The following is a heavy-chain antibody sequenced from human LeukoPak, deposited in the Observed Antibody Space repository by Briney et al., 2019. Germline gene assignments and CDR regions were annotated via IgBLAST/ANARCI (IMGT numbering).Heavy chain of an antibody. Sequence: PGGSLRLSCAASGFTFSRYWMHWVRQAPGKGLMWVSLIQSDGSSTRYADSVKGRFTISRDNAKNTLFLQMNSLRADDTAVYYCASALGGQGGHWGQGSLVTVSS. CDR2: IQSDGSST. J-gene: IGHJ4*02. V-gene: IGHV3-74*01. CDR1: GFTFSRYW. D-gene: IGHD1-26*01. CDR3: ASALGGQGGH.